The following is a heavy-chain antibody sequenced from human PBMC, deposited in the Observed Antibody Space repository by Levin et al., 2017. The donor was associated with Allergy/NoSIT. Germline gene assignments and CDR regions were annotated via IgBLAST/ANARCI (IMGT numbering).Heavy chain of an antibody. V-gene: IGHV6-1*01. CDR3: ARDQLVVEPSDYYYYGMDV. Sequence: SQTLSLTCAISGDSVSSNSAAWNWIRQSPSRGLEWLGRTYYRSKWYNDYAVSVKSRITINPDTSKNQFSLQLNSVTPEDTAVYYCARDQLVVEPSDYYYYGMDVWGQGTTVTVSS. D-gene: IGHD6-13*01. J-gene: IGHJ6*02. CDR2: TYYRSKWYN. CDR1: GDSVSSNSAA.